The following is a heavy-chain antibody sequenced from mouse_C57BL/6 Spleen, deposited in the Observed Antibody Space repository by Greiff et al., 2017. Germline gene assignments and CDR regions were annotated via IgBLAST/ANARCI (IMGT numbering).Heavy chain of an antibody. CDR3: ARLYGSSSYYAMDY. J-gene: IGHJ4*01. CDR1: GFTFSDYY. V-gene: IGHV5-12*01. Sequence: EVKLVESGGGLVQPGGSLKLSCAASGFTFSDYYMYWVRQTPEKRLEWVAYISNGGGSKDYTDTVKGRFTISRDNAKKTLYLQMSRLKSEDTAMYYCARLYGSSSYYAMDYWGQGTSVTVSS. CDR2: ISNGGGSK. D-gene: IGHD1-1*01.